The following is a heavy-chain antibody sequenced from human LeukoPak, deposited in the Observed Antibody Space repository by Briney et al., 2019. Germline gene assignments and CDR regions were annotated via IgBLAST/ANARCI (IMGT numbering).Heavy chain of an antibody. CDR1: GYSFTSYW. V-gene: IGHV5-51*01. Sequence: GESLKISCKGSGYSFTSYWIGWVRQMPGKGLEWMGIIYPGDSDTRYSPSFQGQVTISADKSISTAYLQWSSLKASDTAMYYCARRGLYCSGGSCYSFNWFDPWGQGTLVTVSS. D-gene: IGHD2-15*01. J-gene: IGHJ5*02. CDR3: ARRGLYCSGGSCYSFNWFDP. CDR2: IYPGDSDT.